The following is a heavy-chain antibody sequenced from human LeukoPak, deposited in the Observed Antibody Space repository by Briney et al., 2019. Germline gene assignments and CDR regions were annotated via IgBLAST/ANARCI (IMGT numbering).Heavy chain of an antibody. CDR1: GFTFSTYA. CDR2: ISDDGSRT. Sequence: GGSLRLSCAASGFTFSTYAMHWVRRAPGKGLEWVAIISDDGSRTYYSNSVKGRFTISRDNSRNTLYLQMNSLRPEDTAVYYCARGNGPGSFLIDYWGQGTLVTVSS. CDR3: ARGNGPGSFLIDY. J-gene: IGHJ4*02. D-gene: IGHD3-10*01. V-gene: IGHV3-30-3*01.